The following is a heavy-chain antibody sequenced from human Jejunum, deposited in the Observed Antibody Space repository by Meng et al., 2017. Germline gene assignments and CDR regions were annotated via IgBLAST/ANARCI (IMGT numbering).Heavy chain of an antibody. CDR3: AVLEGG. J-gene: IGHJ4*02. V-gene: IGHV1-2*07. CDR2: INPIGGGK. D-gene: IGHD1-1*01. CDR1: GYKCTGCW. Sequence: VGSGAEVKKPGASVKFSCRASGYKCTGCWVYWVRLAPGKGLQWVGWINPIGGGKNYEHKFLGRVTVTRDTSTSTVYMEMSSLTFDDTAVYYCAVLEGGWGQGTLVTVSS.